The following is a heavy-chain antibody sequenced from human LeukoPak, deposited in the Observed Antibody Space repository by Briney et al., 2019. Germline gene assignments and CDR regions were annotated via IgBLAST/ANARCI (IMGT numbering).Heavy chain of an antibody. CDR2: IYTSGST. J-gene: IGHJ4*02. V-gene: IGHV4-4*07. Sequence: SATLSLTCTASGGSISSYYWSWIRQPAGQGLEWIGRIYTSGSTTYNPSLKSRVTMSVDTSKNQFSMELNSVAAADTAGYFCSRGLDTRKLGDWGQGILVTVAT. D-gene: IGHD5-18*01. CDR1: GGSISSYY. CDR3: SRGLDTRKLGD.